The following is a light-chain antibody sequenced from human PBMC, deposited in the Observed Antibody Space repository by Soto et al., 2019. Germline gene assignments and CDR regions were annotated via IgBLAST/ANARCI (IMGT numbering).Light chain of an antibody. CDR2: DVS. Sequence: QSVLTQPASVSGSPGQSITISCTGTSSDVGGYNYVSWYQQHPGKAPKLMIYDVSNRPSGVPNRFSGSKSGNTASLTISGLQAEDEADYYCSSYTSSSPWVFGGGTKLTVL. CDR3: SSYTSSSPWV. V-gene: IGLV2-14*01. J-gene: IGLJ3*02. CDR1: SSDVGGYNY.